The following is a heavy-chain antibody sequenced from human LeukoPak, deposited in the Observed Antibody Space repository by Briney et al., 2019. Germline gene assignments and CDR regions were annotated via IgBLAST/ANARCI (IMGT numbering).Heavy chain of an antibody. J-gene: IGHJ4*02. Sequence: PGGSLRLSCAASGFTFSSYWMSWVRQAPGKGLEWVANIKQDGSEKYYVDSMKGRFTISRDNAKNSLYLQMSSLKAEDTAVYYCARYCSGGSCFDYWGQGTLVTVSS. CDR1: GFTFSSYW. CDR2: IKQDGSEK. CDR3: ARYCSGGSCFDY. V-gene: IGHV3-7*01. D-gene: IGHD2-15*01.